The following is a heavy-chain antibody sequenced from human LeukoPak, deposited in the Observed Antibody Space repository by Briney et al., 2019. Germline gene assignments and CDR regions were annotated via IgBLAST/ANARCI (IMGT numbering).Heavy chain of an antibody. Sequence: SETLSLTCAVSGYSISSGYYWGWIRQPPGKGLEWIGSIYHSGSTYYNPSLKSRATISVDTSKNQFSLKLSSVTAADTAVYYCARVSYSMGEIDYWGQGTLVTVSS. V-gene: IGHV4-38-2*01. D-gene: IGHD6-13*01. CDR3: ARVSYSMGEIDY. J-gene: IGHJ4*02. CDR1: GYSISSGYY. CDR2: IYHSGST.